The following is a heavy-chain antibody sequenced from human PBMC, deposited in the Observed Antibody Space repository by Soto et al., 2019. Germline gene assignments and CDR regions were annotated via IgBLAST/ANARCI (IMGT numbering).Heavy chain of an antibody. V-gene: IGHV3-23*01. CDR3: AKALSPNCAGSSFPSGMHV. Sequence: EVQLLESGGGLVQPGGSLRLSCAASGFTFSSYAMSWVRQAPGKGLEWVSGISVSGGSTYYAESMKGRFTISRDNSKNTLYVQMSSLRAEDTAVYYCAKALSPNCAGSSFPSGMHVWGPGTTVTVSS. J-gene: IGHJ6*02. D-gene: IGHD2-15*01. CDR2: ISVSGGST. CDR1: GFTFSSYA.